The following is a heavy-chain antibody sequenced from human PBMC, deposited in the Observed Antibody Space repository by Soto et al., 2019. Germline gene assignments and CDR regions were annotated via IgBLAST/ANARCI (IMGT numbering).Heavy chain of an antibody. J-gene: IGHJ6*02. Sequence: SGPTLVNPTQTLTLTRTFSGFSLITSGVGVGCIRQPPGKSLEWLALIYWDDDKRYSPSLKSRLTITKDTSKNQVVLTMTNMDPVDTATYYCARIYCSGGSCLNYYYYYGMDVWGQGTTVTVSS. CDR1: GFSLITSGVG. D-gene: IGHD2-15*01. CDR2: IYWDDDK. CDR3: ARIYCSGGSCLNYYYYYGMDV. V-gene: IGHV2-5*02.